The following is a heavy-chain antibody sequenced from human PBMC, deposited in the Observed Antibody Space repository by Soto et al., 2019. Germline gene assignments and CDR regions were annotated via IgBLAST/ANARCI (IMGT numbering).Heavy chain of an antibody. J-gene: IGHJ1*01. D-gene: IGHD4-17*01. CDR2: ISWDGGST. Sequence: EVQLVESGGVVVQPGGSLRLSCAASGFTFDDYTMHWVRQAPGKGLEWVSLISWDGGSTYYADSVKGRFTISRDNSKNSLYLQMNSLRTEDTALYYCAKDSGYGVEGSYFQHWGQGTLVTVSS. V-gene: IGHV3-43*01. CDR3: AKDSGYGVEGSYFQH. CDR1: GFTFDDYT.